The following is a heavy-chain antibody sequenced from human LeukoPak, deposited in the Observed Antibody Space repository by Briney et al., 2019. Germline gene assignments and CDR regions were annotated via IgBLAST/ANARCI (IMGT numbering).Heavy chain of an antibody. CDR1: GFTFTTYS. D-gene: IGHD6-19*01. V-gene: IGHV3-21*01. CDR3: ARDFSGWFRRSRFDP. J-gene: IGHJ5*02. CDR2: ISSGSSAI. Sequence: GGSLRLSCEASGFTFTTYSMTWVRQAPGKGLEWVSIISSGSSAIFSADALKGRFTISRDDAKNLLYLDMNSLRAEDTAVYYCARDFSGWFRRSRFDPWGQGTLVTVSS.